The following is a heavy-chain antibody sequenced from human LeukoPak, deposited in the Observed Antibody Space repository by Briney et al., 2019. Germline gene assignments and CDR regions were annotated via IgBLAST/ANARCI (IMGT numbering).Heavy chain of an antibody. CDR2: IYHSGIT. D-gene: IGHD6-19*01. V-gene: IGHV4-59*01. CDR1: GGSITTSY. Sequence: SETLSLTCAVSGGSITTSYWSWIRQPPGEGLEWVGHIYHSGITNYNPSLKSRVTISIDTSKNQFSLMLSSVTAADTALYYCAQGREWLPGYWGQGTLVTVSS. J-gene: IGHJ4*02. CDR3: AQGREWLPGY.